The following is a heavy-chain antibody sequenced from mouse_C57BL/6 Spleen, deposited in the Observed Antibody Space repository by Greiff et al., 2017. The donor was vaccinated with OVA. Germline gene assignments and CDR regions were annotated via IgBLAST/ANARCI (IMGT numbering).Heavy chain of an antibody. Sequence: QVQLQQPGAELVKPGASVKVSCKASGYTFTSYWMHWVKQRPGQGLEWIGRIHPSDSDTNYNQKFKGKATVTVDKSSSTAYMQLSSLTSKDSAVYYFAINRGSSPTPYWGQGTLVTVSA. V-gene: IGHV1-74*01. CDR2: IHPSDSDT. CDR1: GYTFTSYW. D-gene: IGHD1-1*01. CDR3: AINRGSSPTPY. J-gene: IGHJ3*01.